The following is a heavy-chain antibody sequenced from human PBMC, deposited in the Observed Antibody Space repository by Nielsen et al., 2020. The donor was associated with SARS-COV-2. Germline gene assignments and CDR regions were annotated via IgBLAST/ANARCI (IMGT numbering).Heavy chain of an antibody. CDR1: GYSFTAYW. CDR3: ARSGNAGPPYYFYAMDV. D-gene: IGHD1-1*01. CDR2: IYPGDSDT. V-gene: IGHV5-51*01. Sequence: ESLKISCKGSGYSFTAYWIGWVRQMPGKGLEWMGIIYPGDSDTRYSPSFQGQVTISADKSIDTAYLQWSSLKASDTAIYYCARSGNAGPPYYFYAMDVWGQGTTVTVSS. J-gene: IGHJ6*02.